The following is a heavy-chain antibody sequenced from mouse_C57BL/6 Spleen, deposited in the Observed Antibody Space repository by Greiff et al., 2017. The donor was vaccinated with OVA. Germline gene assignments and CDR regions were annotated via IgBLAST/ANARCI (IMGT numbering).Heavy chain of an antibody. V-gene: IGHV10-1*01. CDR2: IRSKSNNYAT. CDR3: VRHEPRYYAMDY. J-gene: IGHJ4*01. CDR1: GFSFNTYA. Sequence: EVQLVESGGGLVQPKGSLKLSCAASGFSFNTYAMNWVRQAPGKGLEWVARIRSKSNNYATYYADSVKDRFTISRDDSESMLYLQMNNLKTEDTAMYYCVRHEPRYYAMDYWGQGTSVTVSS.